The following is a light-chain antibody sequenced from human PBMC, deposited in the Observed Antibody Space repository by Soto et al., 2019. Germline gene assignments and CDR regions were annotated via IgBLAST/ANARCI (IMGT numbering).Light chain of an antibody. CDR1: SSDIGAYNY. J-gene: IGLJ2*01. Sequence: QSVLTHPPSASGSPRQSVTISCTGTSSDIGAYNYVSWYQQYPGKAPKLIIYDVTERPSGVPDRFSGSKSGNTASLTVSGLRADDEAVYYCNSYAGGDSFDVIFGGGTK. CDR2: DVT. CDR3: NSYAGGDSFDVI. V-gene: IGLV2-8*01.